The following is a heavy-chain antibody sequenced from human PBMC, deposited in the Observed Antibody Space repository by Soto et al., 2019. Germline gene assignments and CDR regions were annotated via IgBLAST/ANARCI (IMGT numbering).Heavy chain of an antibody. J-gene: IGHJ4*02. V-gene: IGHV3-33*06. CDR3: AKDEGRYTYGLRDC. Sequence: QVQLVESGGGVVQPGRSLRLSCAASGFTFSNYGMHWVRQAPGKGLEWVAVIWYDGSYKYYADSVKGRFPISRDNSRTTLHLQMNSLRAEDTAVYYCAKDEGRYTYGLRDCWGQGTLVTVSS. D-gene: IGHD5-18*01. CDR2: IWYDGSYK. CDR1: GFTFSNYG.